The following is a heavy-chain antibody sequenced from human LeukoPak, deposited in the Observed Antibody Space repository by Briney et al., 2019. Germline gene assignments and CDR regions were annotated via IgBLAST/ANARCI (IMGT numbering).Heavy chain of an antibody. V-gene: IGHV3-7*01. Sequence: GGSLRLSCVASGFKFSTCWMRWVLRAPGKGVEGVAKRKQHVSYKYYVDSVKGGFTISRDNNKNSLYLQMKSLSAEDTAVYYCASYILTGYYNGHDAFDIWGQGTMVIVS. D-gene: IGHD3-9*01. CDR3: ASYILTGYYNGHDAFDI. CDR1: GFKFSTCW. J-gene: IGHJ3*02. CDR2: RKQHVSYK.